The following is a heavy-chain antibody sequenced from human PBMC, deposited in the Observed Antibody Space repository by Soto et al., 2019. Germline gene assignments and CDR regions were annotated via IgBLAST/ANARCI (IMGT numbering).Heavy chain of an antibody. V-gene: IGHV1-46*01. Sequence: GASVKVSCKASGYTFTSYYMHWVRQAPGQGLEWMGIINPSGGSTSYAQKFQGRVTMTRDTSTGTVYMELSSLRSEDTAVYYCARDLAVAGSYQYHYYYYYGMDVWGQGTTVTVSS. CDR2: INPSGGST. D-gene: IGHD6-19*01. J-gene: IGHJ6*02. CDR1: GYTFTSYY. CDR3: ARDLAVAGSYQYHYYYYYGMDV.